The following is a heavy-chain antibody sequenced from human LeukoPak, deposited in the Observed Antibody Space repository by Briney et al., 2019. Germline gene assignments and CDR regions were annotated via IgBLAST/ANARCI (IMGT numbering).Heavy chain of an antibody. Sequence: SETLSLTCAVSGGSVSSGGYSWSWIRQPPGKGLEWVGYIFHSGRTNYNPSLKSRVTISVDKSQNQFSLKVNSVTAADTAVYYCAKEGGYCLDDWGQGTLVTVSS. D-gene: IGHD5-12*01. CDR3: AKEGGYCLDD. CDR1: GGSVSSGGYS. J-gene: IGHJ4*02. V-gene: IGHV4-30-2*01. CDR2: IFHSGRT.